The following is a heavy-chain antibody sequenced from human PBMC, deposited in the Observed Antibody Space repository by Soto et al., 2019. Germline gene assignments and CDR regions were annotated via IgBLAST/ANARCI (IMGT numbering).Heavy chain of an antibody. Sequence: QVQLVQSGAEVKKPGSSVKVSCKASGGTFSSYTISWVRQAPGQGLEWMGRIIPILGIANYAQKFQGRVTITADKSTSTAYMELSSLRSEYTAVYYCASSEDCGGDCHALGYWGQGTLVTVSS. D-gene: IGHD2-21*02. CDR1: GGTFSSYT. CDR3: ASSEDCGGDCHALGY. CDR2: IIPILGIA. J-gene: IGHJ4*02. V-gene: IGHV1-69*02.